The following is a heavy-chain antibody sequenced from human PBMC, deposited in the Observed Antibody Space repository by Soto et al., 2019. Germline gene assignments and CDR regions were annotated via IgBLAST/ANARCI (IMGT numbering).Heavy chain of an antibody. CDR2: INDSGTT. CDR3: ARLVPWRDGGGQTGWFDP. CDR1: GLTGTFSGYY. V-gene: IGHV4-34*01. J-gene: IGHJ5*02. Sequence: QVRLQQWGAGLLKPSETLSLTCDVYGLTGTFSGYYWSWIRQPPGQGLEWIGEINDSGTTKYNPSLQSRVTMSADSSKTQFSLTLTSVTAADTAVYYCARLVPWRDGGGQTGWFDPWGQGTPVTVAS. D-gene: IGHD2-15*01.